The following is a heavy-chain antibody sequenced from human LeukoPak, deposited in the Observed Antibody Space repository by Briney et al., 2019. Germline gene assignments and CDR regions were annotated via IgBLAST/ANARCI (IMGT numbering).Heavy chain of an antibody. CDR1: GGSISSSNW. J-gene: IGHJ4*02. Sequence: SETLSLTCAVSGGSISSSNWWNWVRQPPGMGLEWIGEIYHRGNTHYNPSLKSRVTMSVDTSTNQFSLRVNSVTAADTAVYYCARVVVHSSEDYFDYWGQGTLVTVSS. D-gene: IGHD3-22*01. CDR2: IYHRGNT. V-gene: IGHV4-4*02. CDR3: ARVVVHSSEDYFDY.